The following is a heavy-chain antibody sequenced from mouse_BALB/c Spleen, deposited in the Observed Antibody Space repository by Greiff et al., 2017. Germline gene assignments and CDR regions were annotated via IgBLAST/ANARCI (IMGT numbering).Heavy chain of an antibody. CDR1: GYAFTNYL. J-gene: IGHJ2*01. V-gene: IGHV1-54*01. D-gene: IGHD4-1*01. CDR3: ARNWDYFDY. Sequence: QVQLQQSGAELVRPGTSVKVSCTASGYAFTNYLIEWVKQRPGQGLEWIGVINPGSGGTNYNEKFKGKATLTADKSSSTVYMQLSSLTSDDSAVYFCARNWDYFDYWGQGTTLTVSS. CDR2: INPGSGGT.